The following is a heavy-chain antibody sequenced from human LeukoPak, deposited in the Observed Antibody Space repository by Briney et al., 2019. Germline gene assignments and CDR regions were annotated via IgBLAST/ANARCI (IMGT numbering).Heavy chain of an antibody. CDR2: IYYSGST. J-gene: IGHJ4*02. V-gene: IGHV4-31*03. D-gene: IGHD3-16*01. CDR1: GGSISSGGYY. Sequence: SETLSLTCTVSGGSISSGGYYWRWLRQHPGTGLEWIGYIYYSGSTYYNPSLKSRVTISVDTSKNQFSLKLSSVTAADTAVYYCARLRGSYADYWGQGTLVTVSS. CDR3: ARLRGSYADY.